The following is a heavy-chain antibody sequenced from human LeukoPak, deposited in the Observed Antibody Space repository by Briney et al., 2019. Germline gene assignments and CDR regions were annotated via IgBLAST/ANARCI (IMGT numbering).Heavy chain of an antibody. CDR2: FDPEDIET. CDR3: ATYSGYAAY. CDR1: GYTLTELA. J-gene: IGHJ4*02. Sequence: AASVKVSFKVSGYTLTELAIHWVRPAPGKGLEWMGGFDPEDIETIYAQKFQGRVTMTEDTYTDTAYMELSSLRSEDTAVYYCATYSGYAAYWGQGTLVSVSS. D-gene: IGHD5-12*01. V-gene: IGHV1-24*01.